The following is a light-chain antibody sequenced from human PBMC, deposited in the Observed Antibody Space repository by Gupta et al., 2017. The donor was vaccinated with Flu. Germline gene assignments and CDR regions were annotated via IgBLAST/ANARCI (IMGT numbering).Light chain of an antibody. CDR3: CSYAGTDIYV. CDR2: DVT. J-gene: IGLJ1*01. CDR1: SSDVGDYNF. Sequence: QSALTQPRSVSGPPGQSVTIYCTGSSSDVGDYNFVSWYQHHPGKVPKVMIYDVTNRPSGVPDRFSGSKSGNTASLTISGLQAEEEADYYCCSYAGTDIYVFGTGTKVTVL. V-gene: IGLV2-11*01.